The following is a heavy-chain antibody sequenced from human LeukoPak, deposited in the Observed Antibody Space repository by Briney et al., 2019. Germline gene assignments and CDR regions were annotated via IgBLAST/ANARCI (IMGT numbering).Heavy chain of an antibody. CDR1: GCTFTGYY. Sequence: ASVKVSCKASGCTFTGYYMHWVRQAPGQGLEWMGWINPNSGGTNYAQKFQGRVAMTRDTSISTAYMELSRLRSDDTAVYYCARDMLYCSGGSCYSSDRFDYWGQGTLVTVSS. CDR2: INPNSGGT. J-gene: IGHJ4*02. V-gene: IGHV1-2*02. CDR3: ARDMLYCSGGSCYSSDRFDY. D-gene: IGHD2-15*01.